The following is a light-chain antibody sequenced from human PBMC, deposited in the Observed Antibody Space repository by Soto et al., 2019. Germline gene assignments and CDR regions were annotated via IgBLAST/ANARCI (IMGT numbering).Light chain of an antibody. CDR1: QSISKW. Sequence: DLPMTQSPSTPSASVGDRVTLTFPASQSISKWLAWYQQKPGKAPNLLIYDASSLESGVPSRFSGSGSGTEFTLTITSLQPDDFATYYCQQYNSYSPEAFGQGTKVDIK. V-gene: IGKV1-5*01. CDR3: QQYNSYSPEA. CDR2: DAS. J-gene: IGKJ1*01.